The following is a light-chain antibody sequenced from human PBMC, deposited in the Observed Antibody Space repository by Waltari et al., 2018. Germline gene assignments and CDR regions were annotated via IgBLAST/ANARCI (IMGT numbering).Light chain of an antibody. Sequence: QSALTQPASVSGSPGQSITISCTGTSSDVGVYIFVSWYQQHPGQAPKLMSYEVTNRPSGVSYRFSGSKSGNTASLTISGLQVEDEADYYCTSYTSTSTLVFGGGTKLTVL. CDR3: TSYTSTSTLV. CDR1: SSDVGVYIF. V-gene: IGLV2-14*01. J-gene: IGLJ2*01. CDR2: EVT.